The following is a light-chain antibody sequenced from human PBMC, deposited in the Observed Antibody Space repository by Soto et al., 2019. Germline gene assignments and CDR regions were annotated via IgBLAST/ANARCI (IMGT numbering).Light chain of an antibody. Sequence: QSVLTQPPSASGTPGQRVTISCSGSSSNIGSNTVNWYQQLPGTAPKLLISSNNQRPSGDPDRFSGSKSGTSASLAISGLQSEDEADYYCAAWDDSLNGLVVFGGGTKLTVL. CDR3: AAWDDSLNGLVV. V-gene: IGLV1-44*01. CDR2: SNN. J-gene: IGLJ2*01. CDR1: SSNIGSNT.